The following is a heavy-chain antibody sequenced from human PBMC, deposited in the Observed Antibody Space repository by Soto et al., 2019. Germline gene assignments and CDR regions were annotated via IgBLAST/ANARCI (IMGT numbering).Heavy chain of an antibody. CDR2: INHSGST. CDR1: GGSFSGYY. Sequence: QVQLQQWGAGLLKPSETLSLTCAVYGGSFSGYYWSWIRQPPGKGLEWIGEINHSGSTNYNPSLKSRVTISVDTSKNQFSLKLSSVTAADTAVYYCARGLTHPYNFFVYWGQGTLVTVSS. CDR3: ARGLTHPYNFFVY. V-gene: IGHV4-34*01. J-gene: IGHJ4*02. D-gene: IGHD3-16*01.